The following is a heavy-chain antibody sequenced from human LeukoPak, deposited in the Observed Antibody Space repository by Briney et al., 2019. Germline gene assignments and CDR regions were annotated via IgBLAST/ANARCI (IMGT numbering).Heavy chain of an antibody. CDR3: ARHTRGRFFDY. V-gene: IGHV4-59*08. J-gene: IGHJ4*02. CDR2: IYYSGST. CDR1: GGSISSYY. Sequence: SETLSLTCTVSGGSISSYYWSWIRQPPGKGLEWIGYIYYSGSTNYNPSLKSRVTISVDTSKNQFSLKLSSVTAADTAVYYCARHTRGRFFDYWGQGTLVTVSS. D-gene: IGHD2-2*01.